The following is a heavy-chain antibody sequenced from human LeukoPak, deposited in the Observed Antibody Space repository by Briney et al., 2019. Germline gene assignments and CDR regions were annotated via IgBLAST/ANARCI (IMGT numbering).Heavy chain of an antibody. Sequence: ASVKVSCKASGYTFTDYYMHWVRQAPGQGLEWMGWINPNSGGTNYAQKFQGRVTMTRDTSISTAYMELSRLRSDDTAVYYCARLPNGSGSYSFDYWGQGTLVTVSS. D-gene: IGHD3-10*01. J-gene: IGHJ4*02. CDR3: ARLPNGSGSYSFDY. V-gene: IGHV1-2*02. CDR1: GYTFTDYY. CDR2: INPNSGGT.